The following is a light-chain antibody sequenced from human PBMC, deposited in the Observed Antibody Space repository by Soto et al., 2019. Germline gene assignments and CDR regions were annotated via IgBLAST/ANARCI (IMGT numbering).Light chain of an antibody. CDR1: QSVSSK. V-gene: IGKV3-20*01. Sequence: EIVMTQSPSTVSVTPGERATLSCRASQSVSSKLAWYQQKPGQAPRLLIYGASNRAPGIPDRFSGSGSGTDITLTISRLEPEDFAVYYCHQSGDSPTFGQGTKVDI. J-gene: IGKJ1*01. CDR3: HQSGDSPT. CDR2: GAS.